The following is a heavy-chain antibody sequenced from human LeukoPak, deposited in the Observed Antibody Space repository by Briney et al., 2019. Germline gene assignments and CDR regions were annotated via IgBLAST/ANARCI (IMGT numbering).Heavy chain of an antibody. CDR3: ARDLGSGPTDY. D-gene: IGHD6-19*01. V-gene: IGHV1-46*01. CDR1: GYTFTSYY. CDR2: INPSGGST. J-gene: IGHJ4*02. Sequence: GASVKVSCKASGYTFTSYYMHWVRQAPGQGLEWMGIINPSGGSTSYAQKFQGRVTMTRDMSTSTVYMELSSRRAEDTAVYYCARDLGSGPTDYWGQGTLVTVSS.